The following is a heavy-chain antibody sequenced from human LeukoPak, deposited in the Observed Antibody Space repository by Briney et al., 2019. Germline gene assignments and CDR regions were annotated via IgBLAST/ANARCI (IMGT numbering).Heavy chain of an antibody. CDR1: GSLSSSTYY. D-gene: IGHD3/OR15-3a*01. Sequence: SETLSLTCSGSLSSSTYYWGWIRQAPGKGLEWIGSISYSGTTYYNPSLKSRVTISEGTSKTQFSLELSSVTAADTAVYFCARDHGSNRWFFFWGQGTLVTVSS. J-gene: IGHJ4*02. CDR3: ARDHGSNRWFFF. V-gene: IGHV4-39*07. CDR2: ISYSGTT.